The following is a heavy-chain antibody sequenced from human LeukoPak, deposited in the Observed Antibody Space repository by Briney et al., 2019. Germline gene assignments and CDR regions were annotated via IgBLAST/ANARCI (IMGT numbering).Heavy chain of an antibody. V-gene: IGHV1-69*13. Sequence: SVKVSCKASGGTFSSYAISWVRQAPGQGLEWMGGIIPIFGTANYAQKFQGRVTITADESTSTAYMELSSLRSEDTAVYYCARASGYCSSTSCHGDFQGYNWFDPWGQGTLVTVSS. CDR2: IIPIFGTA. J-gene: IGHJ5*02. D-gene: IGHD2-2*01. CDR3: ARASGYCSSTSCHGDFQGYNWFDP. CDR1: GGTFSSYA.